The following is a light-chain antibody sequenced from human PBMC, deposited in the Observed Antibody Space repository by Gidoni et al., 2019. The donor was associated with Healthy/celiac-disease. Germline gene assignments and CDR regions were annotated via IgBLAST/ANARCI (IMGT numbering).Light chain of an antibody. V-gene: IGKV3-20*01. J-gene: IGKJ1*01. CDR3: QQYGSSPWT. CDR2: GAS. Sequence: EIVLTRSPGTLSLSTGESATLSCRASQSVSSSYLAWYQQKPGQAPRLLIYGASSRATGIPDRFSGSGSGTDFTLTISRLEPEDFAVYYCQQYGSSPWTFGQGTKVEIK. CDR1: QSVSSSY.